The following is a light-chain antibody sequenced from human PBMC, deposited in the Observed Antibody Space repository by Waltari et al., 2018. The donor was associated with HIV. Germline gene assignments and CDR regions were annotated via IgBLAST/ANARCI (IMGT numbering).Light chain of an antibody. CDR3: SSYTSATIVF. CDR1: SSNIGSSNY. Sequence: QSALTQPASVSGSPGQSITISCIGTSSNIGSSNYASWYQHHPAKAPKLLIGALMYRPSGVSSRFSASKSGNTASLTISGLLSEDEAIYYCSSYTSATIVFFGGGTRVTVL. J-gene: IGLJ2*01. V-gene: IGLV2-14*01. CDR2: ALM.